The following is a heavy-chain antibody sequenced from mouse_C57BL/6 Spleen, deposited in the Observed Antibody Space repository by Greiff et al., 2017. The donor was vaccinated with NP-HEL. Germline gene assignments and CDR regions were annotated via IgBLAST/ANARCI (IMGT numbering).Heavy chain of an antibody. J-gene: IGHJ2*01. CDR2: IDPENGDT. CDR3: TLYSNYYFDY. CDR1: GFNIKDDY. D-gene: IGHD2-5*01. V-gene: IGHV14-4*01. Sequence: VKLVESGAELVRPGASVKLSCTASGFNIKDDYMHWVKQRPEQGLEWIGWIDPENGDTEYASKFQGKATITADTSSNTAYLQLSSLTSEDTAVYYCTLYSNYYFDYWGQGTTLTVSS.